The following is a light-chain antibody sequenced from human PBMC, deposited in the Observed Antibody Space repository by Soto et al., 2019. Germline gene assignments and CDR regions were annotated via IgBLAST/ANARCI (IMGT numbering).Light chain of an antibody. Sequence: QSVLTQPPSASGTPGQRVTISCSGSSSNIRSNYVYWYQQLPGTAPKLLIYKNNQRPSGVPDRFSGSKSGTSASLASSGLRSEDEADYDCAAWDDSLSGAVFGGGTKLTVL. CDR1: SSNIRSNY. CDR2: KNN. CDR3: AAWDDSLSGAV. V-gene: IGLV1-47*01. J-gene: IGLJ2*01.